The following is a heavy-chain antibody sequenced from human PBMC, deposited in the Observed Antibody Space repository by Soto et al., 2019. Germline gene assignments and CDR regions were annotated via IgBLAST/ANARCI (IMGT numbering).Heavy chain of an antibody. Sequence: GGSLRLSCAASGFTFSTSWMNWVRQAPGKGLEWVASTEPDKNKNYYVDSVKGRFTISRDDAKSSLYLQMNSLRVEDTAIYYCARDRGYNCFDLWGQGTLVTVSS. V-gene: IGHV3-7*01. CDR2: TEPDKNKN. J-gene: IGHJ5*02. CDR3: ARDRGYNCFDL. CDR1: GFTFSTSW.